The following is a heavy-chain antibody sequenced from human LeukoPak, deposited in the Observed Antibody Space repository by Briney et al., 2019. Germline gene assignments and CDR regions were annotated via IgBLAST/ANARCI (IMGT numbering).Heavy chain of an antibody. J-gene: IGHJ4*02. D-gene: IGHD3-9*01. CDR1: GFTFSSYW. V-gene: IGHV3-7*04. CDR2: IKQDGSEK. Sequence: GGSLRLSCAASGFTFSSYWMSWVRQAPGKGLEWVANIKQDGSEKYYVDSVKGRFTISRDNAKNSLYLQMNSLRAEDTAVYYCAGGGTYYDILTGYYTAWYLDYWGQGTLVTVSS. CDR3: AGGGTYYDILTGYYTAWYLDY.